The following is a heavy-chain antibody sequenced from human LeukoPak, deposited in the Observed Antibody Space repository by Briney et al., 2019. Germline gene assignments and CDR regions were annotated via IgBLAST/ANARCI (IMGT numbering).Heavy chain of an antibody. V-gene: IGHV3-48*01. CDR3: ARDEEGELLEFDY. Sequence: PGGSLRLSCAASGFTFSSYSMNWVRQAPGKGLEWVSYISSSSSTIYYADSVKGRFTISRDNAKNSLYLQMNSLRAEDTAVYYRARDEEGELLEFDYWGQGTLVTVSS. CDR2: ISSSSSTI. D-gene: IGHD1-26*01. CDR1: GFTFSSYS. J-gene: IGHJ4*02.